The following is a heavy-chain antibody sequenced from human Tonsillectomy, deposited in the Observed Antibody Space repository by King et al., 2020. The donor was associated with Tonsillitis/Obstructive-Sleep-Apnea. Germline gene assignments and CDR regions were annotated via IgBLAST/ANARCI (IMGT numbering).Heavy chain of an antibody. CDR3: ARGPGYCSSTSCRGHFDY. D-gene: IGHD2-2*01. CDR1: GFTFTDYY. Sequence: QRPLVESGGGLVKPGGSLRVSCAASGFTFTDYYMSWIRQAPGKGLEWVSYITSSSSYTNYADSVKGRFTISRDNAKNSLYLQMNNLRAEDTAVYYCARGPGYCSSTSCRGHFDYWGQGTLVTVSS. CDR2: ITSSSSYT. J-gene: IGHJ4*02. V-gene: IGHV3-11*05.